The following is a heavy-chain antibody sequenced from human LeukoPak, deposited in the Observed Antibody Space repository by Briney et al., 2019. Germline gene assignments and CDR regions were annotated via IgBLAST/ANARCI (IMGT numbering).Heavy chain of an antibody. J-gene: IGHJ6*02. CDR2: IYYSGST. Sequence: PSETLSLTCTVSGGSISSYYCSWIRQPPGKGLERIRYIYYSGSTNYNPSLKSRVTISVDTSKNQFSLKLSSVTAADTAVYYCARDGGYSSGQDGMDVWGQGTTVTVSS. CDR3: ARDGGYSSGQDGMDV. D-gene: IGHD6-19*01. V-gene: IGHV4-59*01. CDR1: GGSISSYY.